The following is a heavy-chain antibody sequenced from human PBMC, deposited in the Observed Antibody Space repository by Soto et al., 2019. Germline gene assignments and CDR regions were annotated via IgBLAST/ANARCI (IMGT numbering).Heavy chain of an antibody. CDR2: ISGGGGST. CDR1: GFTFGNFG. D-gene: IGHD2-21*02. CDR3: AKGFIVVVTVIQPDDAFDV. V-gene: IGHV3-23*01. Sequence: EVQLLESGGGLVQPGGSLRLSCAASGFTFGNFGMNWVRQAPGKGLEWVSGISGGGGSTYYADSVKGRFTISRDPSKNTIFLEMNSLRAEDTAVYYCAKGFIVVVTVIQPDDAFDVWGQGTLVTVSS. J-gene: IGHJ3*01.